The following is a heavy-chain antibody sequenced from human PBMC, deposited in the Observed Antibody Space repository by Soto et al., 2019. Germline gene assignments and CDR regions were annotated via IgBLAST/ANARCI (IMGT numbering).Heavy chain of an antibody. V-gene: IGHV4-31*03. Sequence: QVQLQESGPGLVKPSQTLSLTCTVSGGSISSGGYYWSWIRQHPGKGLEWIGYIYYSGSTYYNPSLKSRVTISVVTSKNQFSLKLSSVTASDTAVSYCTGYCSSTSCYGNHYYGMDVWGQGTTVTVSS. CDR2: IYYSGST. CDR1: GGSISSGGYY. J-gene: IGHJ6*02. CDR3: TGYCSSTSCYGNHYYGMDV. D-gene: IGHD2-2*01.